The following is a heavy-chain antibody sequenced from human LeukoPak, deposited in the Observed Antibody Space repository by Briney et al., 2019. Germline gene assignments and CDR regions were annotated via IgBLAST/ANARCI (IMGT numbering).Heavy chain of an antibody. CDR1: GFTFSSYS. CDR2: ISSSSSHI. Sequence: GGSLRLSCAASGFTFSSYSMNWVRQAPGKGLEWVSSISSSSSHIYYADSVKGRFTISRDNAKNSLYLQMNSLRAEDTAVYYCARDLFGSYIPWGQGTLVTVSS. J-gene: IGHJ5*02. D-gene: IGHD1-26*01. V-gene: IGHV3-21*01. CDR3: ARDLFGSYIP.